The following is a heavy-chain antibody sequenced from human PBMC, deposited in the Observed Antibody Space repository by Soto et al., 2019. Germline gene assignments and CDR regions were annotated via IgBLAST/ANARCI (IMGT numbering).Heavy chain of an antibody. D-gene: IGHD2-15*01. CDR2: MNPNSGNT. CDR3: ARGLGYCSGGSCSTSLYGMDV. CDR1: GYTFTSYD. J-gene: IGHJ6*02. V-gene: IGHV1-8*01. Sequence: QVQLVQSGAEVKKPGASVKVSCKASGYTFTSYDINWVRQATGQGLEWMGWMNPNSGNTGYAQKFQGRVTMTRNTSISTAYKELSSLRSEDTAVYYCARGLGYCSGGSCSTSLYGMDVWGQGTTVTVSS.